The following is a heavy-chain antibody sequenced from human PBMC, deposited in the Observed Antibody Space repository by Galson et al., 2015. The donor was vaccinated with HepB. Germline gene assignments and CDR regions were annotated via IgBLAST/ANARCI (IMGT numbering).Heavy chain of an antibody. CDR1: GFTVSSNY. J-gene: IGHJ4*02. V-gene: IGHV3-66*01. CDR3: ASTTDWELLPFDY. D-gene: IGHD1-26*01. Sequence: SLRLSCAASGFTVSSNYMSWVRQAPGKGLEWVSVIYSGGSTYYADSVKGRFTISRDNSKNTLYLQMNSLRAEDTAVYYCASTTDWELLPFDYWGQGTLVTVSS. CDR2: IYSGGST.